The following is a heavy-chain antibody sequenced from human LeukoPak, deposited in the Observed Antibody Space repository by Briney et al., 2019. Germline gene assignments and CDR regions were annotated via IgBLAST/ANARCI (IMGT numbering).Heavy chain of an antibody. CDR2: IRGSSGSV. V-gene: IGHV3-23*01. CDR1: GFTLSRYA. Sequence: PGGSLRLSCAVSGFTLSRYAMSWVRQPPGKGLEWVSAIRGSSGSVYYADSVKGRVTISRDNSKSILYLQMNRLRAEDTAVYYCAPRGSSYYFDYWGQGTLVTVSS. D-gene: IGHD1-26*01. CDR3: APRGSSYYFDY. J-gene: IGHJ4*02.